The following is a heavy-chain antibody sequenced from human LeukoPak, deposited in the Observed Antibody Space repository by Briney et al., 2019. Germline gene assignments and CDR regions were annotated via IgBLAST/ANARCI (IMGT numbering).Heavy chain of an antibody. CDR1: GGSFSGYY. Sequence: SGTLSLTCAVYGGSFSGYYWSWIRQPPGKGLEWIGEINHSGSTNYNPSLKSRVTISVDTSKNQFSLKLSSVTATDTAVYYCADRGEQQLVTGGYWGQGTLVTVSS. D-gene: IGHD6-13*01. V-gene: IGHV4-34*01. CDR3: ADRGEQQLVTGGY. J-gene: IGHJ4*02. CDR2: INHSGST.